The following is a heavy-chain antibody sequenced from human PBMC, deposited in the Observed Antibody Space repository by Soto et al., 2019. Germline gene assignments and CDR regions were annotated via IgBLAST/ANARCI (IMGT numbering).Heavy chain of an antibody. D-gene: IGHD2-15*01. CDR2: IYYSGNT. V-gene: IGHV4-31*03. CDR3: ARVSGGSTSCLRLDY. Sequence: QVQLQESGPGLVKPSQTLSLTCTVSGGSISSSGYYWGGIRQHPGKGLEWIGYIYYSGNTHYNPSLRRRVIMSLITPKNQFSMKLNSVIAADTAVYYRARVSGGSTSCLRLDYWRQRPLVTVSS. J-gene: IGHJ4*02. CDR1: GGSISSSGYY.